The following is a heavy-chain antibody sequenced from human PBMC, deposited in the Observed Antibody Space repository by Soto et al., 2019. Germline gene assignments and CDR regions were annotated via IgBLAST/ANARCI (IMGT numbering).Heavy chain of an antibody. D-gene: IGHD4-17*01. CDR2: IYYSRST. CDR3: ATAVYDYGGEGDYAFDI. J-gene: IGHJ3*02. Sequence: SETLSLTCTVCRGSISSYYWSLIRQPPGKGLEWIGYIYYSRSTNYNPSLKSRVTISLDTSTNHFSLKLSSVTAADTAVYFCATAVYDYGGEGDYAFDIWGQGTMVTVSS. CDR1: RGSISSYY. V-gene: IGHV4-59*01.